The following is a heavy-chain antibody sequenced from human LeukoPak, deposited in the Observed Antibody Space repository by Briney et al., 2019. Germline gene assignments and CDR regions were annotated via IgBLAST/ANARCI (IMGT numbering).Heavy chain of an antibody. D-gene: IGHD3-16*01. V-gene: IGHV3-30*04. Sequence: GWSLRLSCAASGFTFSSYAMHWVRQAPGKGLEWVEVISYDGSNKYYADSVKGRFTISRDNSKNTLYLQMNSLRAEDTAVYYCACFYGPPFDYWGQGTMVTVSS. J-gene: IGHJ4*02. CDR2: ISYDGSNK. CDR1: GFTFSSYA. CDR3: ACFYGPPFDY.